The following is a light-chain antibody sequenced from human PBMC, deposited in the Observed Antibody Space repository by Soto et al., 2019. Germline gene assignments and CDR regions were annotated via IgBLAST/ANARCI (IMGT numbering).Light chain of an antibody. CDR2: AAS. CDR3: QQYAESTIT. CDR1: QSISGT. Sequence: EIVMTQSPATLSVSPGGRATLSCRASQSISGTLAWYQQKAGQAPRILIYAASARATGIPDRFSGRGSGADFKLTISRLETEDVAVFYCQQYAESTITFGQGTRLEIK. J-gene: IGKJ5*01. V-gene: IGKV3D-15*01.